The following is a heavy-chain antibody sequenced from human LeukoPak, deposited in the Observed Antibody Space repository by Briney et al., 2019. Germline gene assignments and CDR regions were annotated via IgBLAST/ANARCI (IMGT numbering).Heavy chain of an antibody. CDR3: ARAPSETRYSRASEYYFEY. D-gene: IGHD3-9*01. J-gene: IGHJ4*02. CDR1: NGYISNYF. Sequence: SETLSLTCPVSNGYISNYFWSWIRQPAAKGLEWIGRIYTTGSTNYNPSLRSRVTMSVDTSEKQFSLRLTAVTAADTAVYYCARAPSETRYSRASEYYFEYWGQGILVTVSS. CDR2: IYTTGST. V-gene: IGHV4-4*07.